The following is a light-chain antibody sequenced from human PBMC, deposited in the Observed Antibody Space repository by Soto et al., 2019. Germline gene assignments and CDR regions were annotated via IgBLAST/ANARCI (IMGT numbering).Light chain of an antibody. J-gene: IGLJ3*02. CDR1: SSDVGGYDY. V-gene: IGLV2-8*01. Sequence: QSGLTQPPSASGSPGQSVTISCAGTSSDVGGYDYVSWYQQHPGKAPKLIIYEVNKRPSGVPDRFSGSKSANTASLTVSGLQAEDEADYYCSSYAGSNNLRMFGGGTKLTVL. CDR2: EVN. CDR3: SSYAGSNNLRM.